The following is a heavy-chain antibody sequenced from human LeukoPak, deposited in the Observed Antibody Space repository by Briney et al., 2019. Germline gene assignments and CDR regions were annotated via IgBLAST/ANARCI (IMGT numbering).Heavy chain of an antibody. V-gene: IGHV3-11*04. Sequence: GGSLRLSCAASGFTFSDYYMSWVRQAPGKGLEWVSYISSSGSMLHYADSVEGRFTISRDNGKSSLYLQMSSLRVEDTAVYYCTRRPYSSSWYYFDYWSQGTLVTVSS. CDR1: GFTFSDYY. D-gene: IGHD6-13*01. CDR3: TRRPYSSSWYYFDY. CDR2: ISSSGSML. J-gene: IGHJ4*02.